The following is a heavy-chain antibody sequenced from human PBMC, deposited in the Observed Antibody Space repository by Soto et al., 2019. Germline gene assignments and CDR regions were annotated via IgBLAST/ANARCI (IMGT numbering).Heavy chain of an antibody. CDR3: ARVGYYYDSSGYYYEGLFDY. CDR2: INHSGST. J-gene: IGHJ4*02. V-gene: IGHV4-34*01. D-gene: IGHD3-22*01. CDR1: GGSFSGYY. Sequence: QVQLQQWGAGLLKPSETLSLTCAVYGGSFSGYYWSWIRQPPGKGLEWIGEINHSGSTNYNPSLKSRVTISVDTSKNQSSLKLSSVTAADTAVYYCARVGYYYDSSGYYYEGLFDYWGQGTLVTVSS.